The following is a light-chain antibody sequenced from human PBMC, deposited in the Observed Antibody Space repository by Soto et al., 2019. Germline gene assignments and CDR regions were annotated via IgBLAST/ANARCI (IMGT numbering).Light chain of an antibody. J-gene: IGKJ1*01. CDR3: QQYGTSPVT. Sequence: EIVLTQSPGTLSLSPGERATLSCRASQSVGSNYLAWYQQKPGQALRLLIYGASSRATDIPDRFSGSGSGTAFTLTISRLEPEDLAVYYCQQYGTSPVTFGQGTKVEIK. CDR1: QSVGSNY. V-gene: IGKV3-20*01. CDR2: GAS.